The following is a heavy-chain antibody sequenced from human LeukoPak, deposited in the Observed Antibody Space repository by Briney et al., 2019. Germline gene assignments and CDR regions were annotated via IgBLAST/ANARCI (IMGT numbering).Heavy chain of an antibody. CDR3: AKALLGVTGGGGY. J-gene: IGHJ4*02. V-gene: IGHV3-23*01. CDR2: ISASGGST. Sequence: GGSLRLSCAASGFTFSSYAMSWVRQAPGKGLEWVSGISASGGSTYYAASVKGRFTISRDSSKNTLYLQMNSLRAEDTAVYYWAKALLGVTGGGGYWGQGTLVTVSS. CDR1: GFTFSSYA. D-gene: IGHD2-21*02.